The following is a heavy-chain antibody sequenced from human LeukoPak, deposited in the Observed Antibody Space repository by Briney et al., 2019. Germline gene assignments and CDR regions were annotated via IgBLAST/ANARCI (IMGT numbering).Heavy chain of an antibody. V-gene: IGHV4-38-2*02. Sequence: SETLSLTCTVSGYSISSGYYWGWIRQPPGKGLEWIGSIYHSGSTYYNPSLKSRVTISVDTSKNQFSLKLSSVTAADTAVYYCAREGGFGESYYYMDVWGKGTTVTISS. J-gene: IGHJ6*03. CDR2: IYHSGST. CDR1: GYSISSGYY. D-gene: IGHD3-10*01. CDR3: AREGGFGESYYYMDV.